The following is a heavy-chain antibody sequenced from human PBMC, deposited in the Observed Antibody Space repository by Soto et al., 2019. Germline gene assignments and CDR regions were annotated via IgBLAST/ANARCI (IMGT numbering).Heavy chain of an antibody. CDR3: ARGNRSARALAGTGWFDP. V-gene: IGHV4-30-2*06. Sequence: SETLSLTCAVSGGSISSDGYSWNWIRQSPGKGLEWIGYIFHSGSTFYNPSLHSRVTMSVDRSTNHFSLRLTSETAADTAVYYCARGNRSARALAGTGWFDPWGQGTLVTVSS. CDR1: GGSISSDGYS. J-gene: IGHJ5*02. D-gene: IGHD6-19*01. CDR2: IFHSGST.